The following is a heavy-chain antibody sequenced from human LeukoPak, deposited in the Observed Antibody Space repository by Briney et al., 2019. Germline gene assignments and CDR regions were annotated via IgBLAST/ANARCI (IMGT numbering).Heavy chain of an antibody. J-gene: IGHJ4*02. CDR3: AKDKKGNIVVVPAAIDY. Sequence: GGSLRLSCAASGFTFSSYAMSWVRQAPGKGLEWVSAISGSGGSTYYADSVKGRFTISRDNSKNTLYLQMNSLRAEDTAVYYCAKDKKGNIVVVPAAIDYWGQGPLVTVSS. V-gene: IGHV3-23*01. CDR1: GFTFSSYA. D-gene: IGHD2-2*01. CDR2: ISGSGGST.